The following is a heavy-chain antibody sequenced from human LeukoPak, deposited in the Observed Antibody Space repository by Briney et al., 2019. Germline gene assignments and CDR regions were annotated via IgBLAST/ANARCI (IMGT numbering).Heavy chain of an antibody. CDR1: GFTFSRNW. Sequence: GGSLRLSCGVSGFTFSRNWMTWVRQARGKGLEWVALIWSDGSQTKYAGSVKGRFTVSRDNSKNTAFLQMSGLTVEDTAVHYCAGAAGLGNYLIDYWGQGTLVTVSS. CDR3: AGAAGLGNYLIDY. CDR2: IWSDGSQT. V-gene: IGHV3-33*07. J-gene: IGHJ4*02. D-gene: IGHD3-16*01.